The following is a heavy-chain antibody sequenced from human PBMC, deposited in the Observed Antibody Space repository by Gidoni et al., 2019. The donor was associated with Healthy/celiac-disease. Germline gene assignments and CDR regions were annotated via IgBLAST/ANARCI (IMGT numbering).Heavy chain of an antibody. V-gene: IGHV3-33*01. CDR1: GFTFSSYG. CDR3: ARDIAARRLDY. D-gene: IGHD6-6*01. CDR2: IWYDGSNK. J-gene: IGHJ4*02. Sequence: QVQLVESGGGVVQPGRSLRLSCAASGFTFSSYGMHWVRQAPGQGLEWVAVIWYDGSNKYYADAVKGRFTISRDNSKNTLYLQMNSLRAEDTAVYYCARDIAARRLDYWGQGTLVTVSS.